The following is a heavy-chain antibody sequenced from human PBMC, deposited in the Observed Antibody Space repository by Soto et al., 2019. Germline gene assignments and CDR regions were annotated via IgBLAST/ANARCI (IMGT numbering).Heavy chain of an antibody. CDR1: GYSISSGYY. CDR2: IYASGSP. V-gene: IGHV4-38-2*01. Sequence: PSETLSLTCAVSGYSISSGYYWGWLRQPPGKGLEWIGYIYASGSPYYNPSLRSRVTISADTSKNQISLKLTSPTAADTAVYYCARGVGSSPPRYWGRGTLVTVS. D-gene: IGHD1-26*01. J-gene: IGHJ4*02. CDR3: ARGVGSSPPRY.